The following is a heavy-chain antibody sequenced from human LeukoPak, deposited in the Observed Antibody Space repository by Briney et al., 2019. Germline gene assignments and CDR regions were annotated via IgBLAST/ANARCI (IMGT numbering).Heavy chain of an antibody. D-gene: IGHD5-18*01. CDR1: GFTFSSYG. CDR2: IRYDGSNR. V-gene: IGHV3-30*02. J-gene: IGHJ5*02. CDR3: AKDSTWIQLSPFDP. Sequence: PGGSLRLSCAASGFTFSSYGMHWVRQAPGKGLEWVAFIRYDGSNRYYADSVKGRFTISRDNSKNTLYLQMNSLRAEDTAVYYCAKDSTWIQLSPFDPWGQGTLVTVSS.